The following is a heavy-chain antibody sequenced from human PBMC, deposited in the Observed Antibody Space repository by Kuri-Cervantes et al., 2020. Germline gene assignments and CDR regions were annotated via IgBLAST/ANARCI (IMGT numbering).Heavy chain of an antibody. V-gene: IGHV4-59*01. CDR2: IYYSGST. Sequence: GSLRLSCTVSGGSISSYYWSWIRQPPGKGLEWIGYIYYSGSTHYNPSLKSRVTISVDTSKIQFSLKLSSVTAADTAVYYCARFYSSAWSFDYWGQGTLVTVSS. D-gene: IGHD6-19*01. CDR3: ARFYSSAWSFDY. CDR1: GGSISSYY. J-gene: IGHJ4*02.